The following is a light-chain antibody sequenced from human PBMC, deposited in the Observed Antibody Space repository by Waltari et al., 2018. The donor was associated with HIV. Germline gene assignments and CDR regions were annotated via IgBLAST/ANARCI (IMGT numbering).Light chain of an antibody. V-gene: IGLV9-49*01. Sequence: QPVLTQPPSASASLGASVTLTCTLSSGYSNYKVDWYQQRPGKGPRFVMRVGTGGLVGSKGDCIPDRFSVLGSGLNRYLTINNIQEEDESDYYCGADHGSGSNWVFGGGTKLTVL. CDR1: SGYSNYK. CDR2: VGTGGLVG. J-gene: IGLJ2*01. CDR3: GADHGSGSNWV.